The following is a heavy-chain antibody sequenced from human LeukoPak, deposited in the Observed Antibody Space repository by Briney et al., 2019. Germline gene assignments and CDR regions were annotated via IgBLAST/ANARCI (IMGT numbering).Heavy chain of an antibody. V-gene: IGHV6-1*01. CDR2: TYYRSKWYN. Sequence: SQTLSLTCAISGDILSSNRAAWDWIRQSPSRGLEWLGRTYYRSKWYNDYAVSVKSRITINPDTSKNQFSLQLTSVTPEDTAVYYCAREGTYEQQLENGAFDYWGPGTLVTVSS. D-gene: IGHD6-13*01. CDR1: GDILSSNRAA. CDR3: AREGTYEQQLENGAFDY. J-gene: IGHJ4*02.